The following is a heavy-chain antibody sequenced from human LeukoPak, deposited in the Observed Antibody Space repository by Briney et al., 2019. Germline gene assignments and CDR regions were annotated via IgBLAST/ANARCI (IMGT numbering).Heavy chain of an antibody. V-gene: IGHV4-59*01. D-gene: IGHD5-12*01. CDR1: GGSISSYY. CDR2: MYYSGST. Sequence: SSETLSLTCTVSGGSISSYYWTWIRLPPGKGLEWIGYMYYSGSTNYNPSLKSRVTISVDTSKNQFSLKLSSVTAADTAVYYCARDLSGYDGGFDYWGQGTLVTVSS. J-gene: IGHJ4*02. CDR3: ARDLSGYDGGFDY.